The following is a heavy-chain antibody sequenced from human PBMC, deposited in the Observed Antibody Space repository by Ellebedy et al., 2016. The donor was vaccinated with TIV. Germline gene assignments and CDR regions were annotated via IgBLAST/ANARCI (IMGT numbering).Heavy chain of an antibody. Sequence: GGSLRLSCAASRFSFDSYWMTWVRQAPGKGLEWVANINRDGSDQYYVDSVKGRLTISRDNAKNSRYMQMNGLRGEDTAIYYCARDMGWGNERVNDAFDLWGQGTMVTVSS. J-gene: IGHJ3*01. CDR1: RFSFDSYW. CDR3: ARDMGWGNERVNDAFDL. CDR2: INRDGSDQ. V-gene: IGHV3-7*01. D-gene: IGHD1-1*01.